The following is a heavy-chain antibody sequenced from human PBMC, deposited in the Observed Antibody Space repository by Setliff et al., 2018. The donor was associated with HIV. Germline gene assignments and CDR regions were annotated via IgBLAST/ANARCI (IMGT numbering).Heavy chain of an antibody. J-gene: IGHJ4*01. CDR2: ISSTSTYI. CDR3: ARLGTARSFDI. CDR1: GFTFNTYS. Sequence: GGSLRLSCAASGFTFNTYSLNWVRQAPGKGLEWFSSISSTSTYIYYADSVRGRFTVSRDNAKNSVFLQMNRLRGGDTGVYYCARLGTARSFDIWGLGTLVTVSS. V-gene: IGHV3-21*06. D-gene: IGHD7-27*01.